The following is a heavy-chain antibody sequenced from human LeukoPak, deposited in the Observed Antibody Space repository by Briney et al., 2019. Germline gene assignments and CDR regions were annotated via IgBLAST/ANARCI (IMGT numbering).Heavy chain of an antibody. CDR1: GFTFNSYA. CDR2: ISYDGSDK. J-gene: IGHJ4*02. D-gene: IGHD2-21*02. V-gene: IGHV3-30*04. Sequence: GGSLRLSCAASGFTFNSYAMHWVRQAPGKGLEWVAVISYDGSDKYYADSVRGRFTISRDNSKNTLFLQMNSLRAKDTAMYYCARGGPGGDCCDYWGQGTLVTVSS. CDR3: ARGGPGGDCCDY.